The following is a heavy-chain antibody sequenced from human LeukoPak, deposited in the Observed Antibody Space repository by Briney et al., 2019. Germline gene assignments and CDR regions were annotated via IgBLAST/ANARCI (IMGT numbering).Heavy chain of an antibody. CDR3: AREVLWFGELLDY. V-gene: IGHV3-7*01. CDR1: GFTFSSYW. D-gene: IGHD3-10*01. Sequence: GGSLRLSCAASGFTFSSYWMSWVRQAPGKGLEWVANIKQDGSEKYYVDSVKGRFTISRDNAKDSLYLQMNSLRAEDTAVYYCAREVLWFGELLDYWGQGTLVTVSS. J-gene: IGHJ4*02. CDR2: IKQDGSEK.